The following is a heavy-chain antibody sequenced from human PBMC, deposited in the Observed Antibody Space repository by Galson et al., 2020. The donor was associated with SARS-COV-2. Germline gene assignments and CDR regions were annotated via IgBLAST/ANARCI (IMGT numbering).Heavy chain of an antibody. CDR3: AGQGSKEYFDY. CDR2: VSGGDTYT. Sequence: KIGESLKISCVASGFAFSDSSITWIRQAPGKGMEWVSSVSGGDTYTTYADSVRGRFTISRDNAKNSLYLQMNSLRVEDTAIYYCAGQGSKEYFDYWGQGDLVTVSS. V-gene: IGHV3-11*03. CDR1: GFAFSDSS. J-gene: IGHJ4*02.